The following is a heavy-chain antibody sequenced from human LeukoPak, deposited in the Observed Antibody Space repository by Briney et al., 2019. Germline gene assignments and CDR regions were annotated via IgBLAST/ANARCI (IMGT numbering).Heavy chain of an antibody. J-gene: IGHJ5*02. CDR2: VHYTWNT. V-gene: IGHV4-59*08. Sequence: SETLSLTCSVSGGSIGSYHWSWIRQPPGKGLEWIGHVHYTWNTKYNPSLTGRVSISLDRSKNQFSLSLSSVTAADTAVYYCARGGSVDTAMWGGNWFDPWGQGTLVTVSS. D-gene: IGHD5-18*01. CDR3: ARGGSVDTAMWGGNWFDP. CDR1: GGSIGSYH.